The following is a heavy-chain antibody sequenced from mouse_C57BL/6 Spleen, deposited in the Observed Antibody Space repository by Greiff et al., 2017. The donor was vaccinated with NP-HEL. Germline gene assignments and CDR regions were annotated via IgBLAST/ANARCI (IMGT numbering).Heavy chain of an antibody. CDR2: IHPNSGSA. D-gene: IGHD2-5*01. Sequence: QVQLQQPGAELVKPGASVKLSCKASGYTFTSYWMHWVKQRPGQGLEWIGMIHPNSGSANYNEKFKSKATLTVDKSSSTAYMQLSSLTSEDSAVYYCARPAYYSNYEWFAYWGQGTLVTVSA. CDR1: GYTFTSYW. V-gene: IGHV1-64*01. CDR3: ARPAYYSNYEWFAY. J-gene: IGHJ3*01.